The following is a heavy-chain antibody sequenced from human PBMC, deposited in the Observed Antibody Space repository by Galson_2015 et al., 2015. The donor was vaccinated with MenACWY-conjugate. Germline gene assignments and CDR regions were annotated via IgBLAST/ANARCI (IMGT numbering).Heavy chain of an antibody. D-gene: IGHD4-11*01. J-gene: IGHJ5*02. CDR1: GFTFSTEA. Sequence: SLRLSCAASGFTFSTEAMSWVRQAPGKGLEWVSTISGSGCNRYYPDSVKGRFTISRDNSKNTLYLQMTRLRADDAAVYYCVKRVVTTTVDPWFDPWGQGTLVTVAS. CDR3: VKRVVTTTVDPWFDP. V-gene: IGHV3-23*01. CDR2: ISGSGCNR.